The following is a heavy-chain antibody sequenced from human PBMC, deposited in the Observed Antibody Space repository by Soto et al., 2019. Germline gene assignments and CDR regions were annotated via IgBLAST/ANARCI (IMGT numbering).Heavy chain of an antibody. V-gene: IGHV4-39*07. D-gene: IGHD1-1*01. CDR3: TTGMGYNPGFDY. J-gene: IGHJ4*02. CDR2: IYYSGST. CDR1: GGSISSYY. Sequence: SETLSLTCTVSGGSISSYYWGWIRQPPGKGLEWIGSIYYSGSTYYNPSLKSRVTISRDDSKNTLYLQMNSLKTEDTAVYYCTTGMGYNPGFDYWGQGTLVTVSS.